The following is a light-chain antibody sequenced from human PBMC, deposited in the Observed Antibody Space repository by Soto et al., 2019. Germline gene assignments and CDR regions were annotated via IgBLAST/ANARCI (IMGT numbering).Light chain of an antibody. CDR3: FSYGGSFTYV. CDR1: SSDVGSYNL. J-gene: IGLJ1*01. V-gene: IGLV2-23*01. CDR2: EGN. Sequence: QSALTQPASVSGSPGQSITISCTGTSSDVGSYNLVSWYQQHPGKAPKFMIFEGNKLPSGLSNRFSGSKSGNTASLTISGLQAEDEADYYCFSYGGSFTYVFGTGTNVTVL.